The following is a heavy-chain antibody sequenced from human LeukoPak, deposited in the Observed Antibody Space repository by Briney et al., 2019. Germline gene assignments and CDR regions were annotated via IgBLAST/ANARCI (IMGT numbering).Heavy chain of an antibody. Sequence: ASVKVSCKASGGTFTSYAISWVRQAPGQGLEWMGRIIPILGIANYAQKFQGRVTITADKSTSTAYMELSSLRSEDTAVYYCARDLHVGFGELFQTSPLGYWGQGTLVTVSS. J-gene: IGHJ4*02. V-gene: IGHV1-69*04. D-gene: IGHD3-10*01. CDR1: GGTFTSYA. CDR2: IIPILGIA. CDR3: ARDLHVGFGELFQTSPLGY.